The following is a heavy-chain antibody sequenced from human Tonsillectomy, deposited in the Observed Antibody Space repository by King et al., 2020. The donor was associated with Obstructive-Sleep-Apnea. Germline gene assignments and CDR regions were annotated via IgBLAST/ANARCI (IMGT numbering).Heavy chain of an antibody. D-gene: IGHD4/OR15-4a*01. CDR3: ARATRLWLVFDY. V-gene: IGHV3-48*04. Sequence: VQLVESGGGLVQPGGSLRLSCAASGFTFSNYSMNWVRQAPGKGLEWVSYISSTSFTTYYADSVKGRFTVSRDNAKNSLYLQMNSLSAEDTAVYYCARATRLWLVFDYWGQGTLVTVSS. CDR1: GFTFSNYS. CDR2: ISSTSFTT. J-gene: IGHJ4*02.